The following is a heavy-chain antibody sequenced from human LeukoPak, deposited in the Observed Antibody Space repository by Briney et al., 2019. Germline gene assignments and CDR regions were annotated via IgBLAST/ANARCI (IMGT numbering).Heavy chain of an antibody. CDR3: ARDRLHYGEYEKTFDY. CDR2: IKQDGSRK. CDR1: GFTLSTYW. J-gene: IGHJ4*02. V-gene: IGHV3-7*01. D-gene: IGHD4-17*01. Sequence: GGSLRLSCAASGFTLSTYWMSWVRQAPGKGLEWVANIKQDGSRKYYVDSVKGRFTISRDNAKKSLYLQMNSLRAEDSAVYYCARDRLHYGEYEKTFDYWGQGTLVTVSS.